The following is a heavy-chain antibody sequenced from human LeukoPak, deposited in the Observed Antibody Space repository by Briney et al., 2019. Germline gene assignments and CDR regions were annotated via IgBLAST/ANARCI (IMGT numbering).Heavy chain of an antibody. CDR2: IYSGGST. J-gene: IGHJ4*02. Sequence: GGSLRLSCAASGFTVSSNYMSWVRQAPGKGLEWVSVIYSGGSTYYADSVRGRFTISRDNSKNTLYLQMDSLRAEDTAVYYCARDRFRSRGFNSGGPLHYFDSWGQGTLVTVSS. CDR3: ARDRFRSRGFNSGGPLHYFDS. CDR1: GFTVSSNY. D-gene: IGHD4-23*01. V-gene: IGHV3-66*02.